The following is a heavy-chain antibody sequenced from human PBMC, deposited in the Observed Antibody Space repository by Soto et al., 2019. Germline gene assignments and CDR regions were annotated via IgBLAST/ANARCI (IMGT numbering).Heavy chain of an antibody. D-gene: IGHD3-3*01. J-gene: IGHJ2*01. V-gene: IGHV3-33*01. CDR3: ASLMRDFWSGPGYFDL. Sequence: QVQLVESGGGVVQPGRSLRLSCAASGFTFSSYGMHWVRQAPGKGLEWVAVIWYDGSNKYYADSVKGRFTISRDNSKNTLYLQMNSLRAEDTAVYYCASLMRDFWSGPGYFDLWGRGTLVTVSS. CDR2: IWYDGSNK. CDR1: GFTFSSYG.